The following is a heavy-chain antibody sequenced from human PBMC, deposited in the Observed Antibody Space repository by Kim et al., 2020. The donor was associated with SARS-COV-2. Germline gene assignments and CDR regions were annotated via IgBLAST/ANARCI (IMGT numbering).Heavy chain of an antibody. CDR1: GGSISSYY. Sequence: SETLSLTCTVSGGSISSYYWSWIRQPPGKGLEWIGYIYYSGSTNYNPSLKSRVSISVDTSKNQFSLKLSSVTAADTAVYYCARVGLGYYYGSGSYSNAFVIWGQGTMVTVSS. J-gene: IGHJ3*02. CDR2: IYYSGST. V-gene: IGHV4-59*01. CDR3: ARVGLGYYYGSGSYSNAFVI. D-gene: IGHD3-10*01.